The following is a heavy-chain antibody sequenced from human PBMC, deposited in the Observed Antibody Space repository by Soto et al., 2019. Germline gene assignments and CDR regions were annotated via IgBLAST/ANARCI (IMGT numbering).Heavy chain of an antibody. V-gene: IGHV3-23*01. Sequence: PGGSLRLSCAASGFTFSNNAMFWVRQAPGKGLEWVSAITGSGAATYYADSVKGRFTMSRDNSKKTLYLQMNSLRVEDSALYYCARGSTDSYPGSRIFDFWGRGTLVTVSS. CDR3: ARGSTDSYPGSRIFDF. CDR1: GFTFSNNA. D-gene: IGHD3-10*01. CDR2: ITGSGAAT. J-gene: IGHJ4*02.